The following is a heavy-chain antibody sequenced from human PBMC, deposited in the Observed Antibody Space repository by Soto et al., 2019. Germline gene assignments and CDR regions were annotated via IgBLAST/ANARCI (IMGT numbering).Heavy chain of an antibody. J-gene: IGHJ4*02. D-gene: IGHD5-12*01. CDR3: ARASYSGYDFDY. CDR2: IYHSGST. V-gene: IGHV4-30-2*01. Sequence: QLQLQESGSGLVKPSQTLSLTCAVSGGSISSGGYSWSWIRQPPGKGLEWIGYIYHSGSTYYNLSLKSRVTISVDGSKNQFSLKLSSVTAADTAVYYCARASYSGYDFDYWGQGTLVTVSS. CDR1: GGSISSGGYS.